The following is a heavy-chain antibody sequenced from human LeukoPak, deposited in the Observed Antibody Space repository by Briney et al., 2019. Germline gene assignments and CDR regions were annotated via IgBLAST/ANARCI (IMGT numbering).Heavy chain of an antibody. CDR2: IHESGST. J-gene: IGHJ4*02. CDR3: ARHEGFSQKD. V-gene: IGHV4-4*02. Sequence: SETLSLTCAVSGISMSSNNWWSRVRQPPGKGLEWIGEIHESGSTNYNPSLKSRVTISVDKSKDQFSLKLSSVTAADTAVYYCARHEGFSQKDWGQGTQVTVS. CDR1: GISMSSNNW.